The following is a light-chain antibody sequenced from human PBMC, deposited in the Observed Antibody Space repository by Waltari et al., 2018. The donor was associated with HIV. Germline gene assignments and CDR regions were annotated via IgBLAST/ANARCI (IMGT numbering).Light chain of an antibody. Sequence: SYALTQPPSVSVSPGQTASFTCSGDRLGDKYACWYQQKPGQSPVLVIYQDIKRPSGIPERFSGSNSGNTATLTVSGTQPMDEADYYCQAWDRSNVVFGGGTKLTVL. CDR1: RLGDKY. J-gene: IGLJ2*01. CDR2: QDI. V-gene: IGLV3-1*01. CDR3: QAWDRSNVV.